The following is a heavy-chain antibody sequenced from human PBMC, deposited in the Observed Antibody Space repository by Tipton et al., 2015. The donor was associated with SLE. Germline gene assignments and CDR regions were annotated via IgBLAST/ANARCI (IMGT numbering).Heavy chain of an antibody. J-gene: IGHJ4*02. Sequence: LVKPSETLSLTRTVSGGSISQYYWAWIRQSPGQGLEWVGYVYNSGATDTNPSRRSRVIISQDTSKSQVSLWLRSVTAADTAVYYGARGHWGLQGWGQGILVTASS. D-gene: IGHD7-27*01. V-gene: IGHV4-59*01. CDR1: GGSISQYY. CDR2: VYNSGAT. CDR3: ARGHWGLQG.